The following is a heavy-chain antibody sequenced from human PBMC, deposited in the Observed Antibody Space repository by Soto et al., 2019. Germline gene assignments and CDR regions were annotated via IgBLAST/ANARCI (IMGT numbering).Heavy chain of an antibody. CDR1: GFTFGTYA. Sequence: QVQLVESGGGVVQPGRSLRLSCVASGFTFGTYAIHWVRQAPGKGLQWVARISYEGSNTYYADSVKGRFTVSRDNSKSTLYLQLNSLRPENTGVYYWARVNPGNNRYYVPGMDVWGQGTSVTVSS. J-gene: IGHJ6*02. D-gene: IGHD3-16*01. CDR3: ARVNPGNNRYYVPGMDV. CDR2: ISYEGSNT. V-gene: IGHV3-30-3*01.